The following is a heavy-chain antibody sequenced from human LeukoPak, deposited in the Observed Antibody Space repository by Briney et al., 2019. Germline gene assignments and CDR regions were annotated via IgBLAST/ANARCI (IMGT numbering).Heavy chain of an antibody. Sequence: GASVKVSCKASGGTFSSYAISWVRQAPGQGLEWMGGIIPIFGTANYAQKFQGRVTITTDESTSTAYMELSSLRSEDTAVYYCARGGIAAAAVGMIWFDPWGQGTLVTVSS. CDR3: ARGGIAAAAVGMIWFDP. V-gene: IGHV1-69*05. CDR1: GGTFSSYA. J-gene: IGHJ5*02. CDR2: IIPIFGTA. D-gene: IGHD6-13*01.